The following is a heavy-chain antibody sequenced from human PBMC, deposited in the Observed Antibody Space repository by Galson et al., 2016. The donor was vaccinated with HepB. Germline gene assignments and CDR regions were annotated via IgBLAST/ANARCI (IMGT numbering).Heavy chain of an antibody. V-gene: IGHV2-70*01. CDR3: ARGTDYGGNSAVDFDY. D-gene: IGHD4-23*01. CDR1: GFSLSTTTMC. Sequence: PALVKPTQTLTLTCTFSGFSLSTTTMCVSWIRQPPGKALEWLALIDWDDDKYYSTSLKTRLTISKDTSKNQVVLTMTNMDPVDTATYYCARGTDYGGNSAVDFDYWGQGTLVTVSS. CDR2: IDWDDDK. J-gene: IGHJ4*02.